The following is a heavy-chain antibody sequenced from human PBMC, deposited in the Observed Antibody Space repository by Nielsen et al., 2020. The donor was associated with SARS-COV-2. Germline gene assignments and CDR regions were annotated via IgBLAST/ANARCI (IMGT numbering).Heavy chain of an antibody. D-gene: IGHD3-9*01. V-gene: IGHV3-15*01. CDR1: GFIFGNAL. J-gene: IGHJ4*02. CDR3: TTNYDVLTGLES. CDR2: IRSKADGGTT. Sequence: GESLKISCAASGFIFGNALMTWVRQAPGKGLEWVGRIRSKADGGTTDYAAPVKGRFTISRDDSKNTLYLLMNSLRIEDTGVYYCTTNYDVLTGLESWGQGALVTVSS.